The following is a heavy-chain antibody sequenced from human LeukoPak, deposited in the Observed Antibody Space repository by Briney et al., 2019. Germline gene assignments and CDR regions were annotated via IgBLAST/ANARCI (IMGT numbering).Heavy chain of an antibody. CDR2: ISGDGART. D-gene: IGHD3-3*01. CDR3: VFQVQGVVK. V-gene: IGHV3-64*05. J-gene: IGHJ4*02. CDR1: GFTFSSYV. Sequence: GGSLRLSCSASGFTFSSYVMHWVRKAPGKGLQYVSGISGDGARTYYADSLKGRFTISGDNSKNTLYVQMTSLRVEDTAVYYCVFQVQGVVKWGQGTLVTVSS.